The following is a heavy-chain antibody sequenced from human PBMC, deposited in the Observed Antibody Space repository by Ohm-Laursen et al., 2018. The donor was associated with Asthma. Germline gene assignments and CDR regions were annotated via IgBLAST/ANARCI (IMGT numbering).Heavy chain of an antibody. J-gene: IGHJ2*01. Sequence: GSSVKVSCKASGGTFSSYAISWVRQAPGQGLEWMGWMNPNSGKTGYAQKFQGRVIMTRNTAISTAYMEQSSLKSEDTAVYYCARPFKTHDHGDYRDFWYFDLWGRGTLVTVSS. CDR3: ARPFKTHDHGDYRDFWYFDL. CDR1: GGTFSSYA. V-gene: IGHV1-8*02. D-gene: IGHD4-17*01. CDR2: MNPNSGKT.